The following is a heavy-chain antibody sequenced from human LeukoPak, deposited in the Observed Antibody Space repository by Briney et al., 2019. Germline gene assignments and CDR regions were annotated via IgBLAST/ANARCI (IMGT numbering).Heavy chain of an antibody. V-gene: IGHV4-39*07. Sequence: SETLSLTCSVSGDSISSGYYYWGWIRQAPGKGLEWIGSIYHSGSTYYNPSLKSRVTISVDTSKNQFSLKLSSVTAADTAVYYCARGSYYDFWSGYTSYFDYWGQGTLVTVSS. CDR3: ARGSYYDFWSGYTSYFDY. CDR2: IYHSGST. D-gene: IGHD3-3*01. J-gene: IGHJ4*02. CDR1: GDSISSGYYY.